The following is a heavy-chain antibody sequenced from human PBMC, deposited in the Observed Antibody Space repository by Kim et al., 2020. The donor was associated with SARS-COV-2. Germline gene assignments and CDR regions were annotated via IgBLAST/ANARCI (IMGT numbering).Heavy chain of an antibody. CDR1: GYTFTSYG. D-gene: IGHD3-10*01. CDR3: AMTYGSGSDHLFYYYCMDV. V-gene: IGHV1-18*01. J-gene: IGHJ6*02. Sequence: ASVKVSCKASGYTFTSYGISWVRQAPGQGLEWMGWISAYNGNTNYAQKLQGRVTMTTDTSTSTAYMELRSLRSDDTAVYYGAMTYGSGSDHLFYYYCMDVWGQGTTVTVSS. CDR2: ISAYNGNT.